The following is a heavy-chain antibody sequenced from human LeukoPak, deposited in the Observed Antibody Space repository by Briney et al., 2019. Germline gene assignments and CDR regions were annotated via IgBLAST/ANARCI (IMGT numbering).Heavy chain of an antibody. CDR2: IYYSGST. CDR3: ARHVSLNTYYYDSSGYSAFDI. D-gene: IGHD3-22*01. V-gene: IGHV4-59*08. CDR1: GGSISSYY. Sequence: SETLSLTCTVSGGSISSYYWSGIRQPPGKGLEWIGYIYYSGSTNYNPSLKRRVTISVDTSKNQFSLKLSSVTAADTAVYYCARHVSLNTYYYDSSGYSAFDIWGQGTMVTVSS. J-gene: IGHJ3*02.